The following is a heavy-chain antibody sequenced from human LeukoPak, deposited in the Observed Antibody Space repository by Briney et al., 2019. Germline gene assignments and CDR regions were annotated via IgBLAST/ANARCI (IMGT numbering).Heavy chain of an antibody. CDR2: INHSGST. D-gene: IGHD2-2*01. CDR3: ARDRCSSTSCPDAFDI. J-gene: IGHJ3*02. CDR1: GGSFSGYY. V-gene: IGHV4-34*01. Sequence: SETLSLTCAVYGGSFSGYYWSWIRQPPGKGLEWIGEINHSGSTNYNPSLKSRVTISVDTSKNQFSLKLSSVTAADTAVYYCARDRCSSTSCPDAFDIWGQGTMVTVSS.